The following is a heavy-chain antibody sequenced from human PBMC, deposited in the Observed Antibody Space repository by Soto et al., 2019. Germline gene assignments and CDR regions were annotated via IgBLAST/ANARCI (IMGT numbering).Heavy chain of an antibody. D-gene: IGHD3-3*01. CDR3: ARVGGFWSGYQGGEATYYYYYGMYV. Sequence: PSETLSLTCTVSGGSISSYYWSWIRQPPGKGLEWIGYIYYSGSTNYNPSIKSRVTISLDTSKNQFSLKLSSVTAADTAVYYCARVGGFWSGYQGGEATYYYYYGMYVWGQGTTVTVSS. V-gene: IGHV4-59*01. CDR1: GGSISSYY. J-gene: IGHJ6*02. CDR2: IYYSGST.